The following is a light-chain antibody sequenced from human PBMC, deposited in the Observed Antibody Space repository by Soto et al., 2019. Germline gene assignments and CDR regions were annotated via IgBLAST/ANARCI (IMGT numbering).Light chain of an antibody. CDR2: KAS. Sequence: GDTVTITCRASQSITTWWAWYQQKPGKGPNLLIYKASTLVSGVPARFSGGGSGTEFTLNITSLQPEDFATYYCQQYNSYFRTFGQGTKVQVK. CDR3: QQYNSYFRT. V-gene: IGKV1-5*03. J-gene: IGKJ1*01. CDR1: QSITTW.